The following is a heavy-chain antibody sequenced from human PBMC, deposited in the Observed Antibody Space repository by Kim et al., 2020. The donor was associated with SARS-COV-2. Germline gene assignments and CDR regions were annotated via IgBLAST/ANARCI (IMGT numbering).Heavy chain of an antibody. J-gene: IGHJ6*02. CDR2: ISGSSRST. D-gene: IGHD4-17*01. V-gene: IGHV3-23*01. Sequence: GGSLRLSCAASGFTFNNYAMSWVRQAPGKGLEWVSAISGSSRSTYYADSVKGRFTISRDKSRNTKNTLYLQMNSLRVEDTGVYYCAKGGTVTTDLPPQPYYYYAMDVWGQGTTVTVSS. CDR3: AKGGTVTTDLPPQPYYYYAMDV. CDR1: GFTFNNYA.